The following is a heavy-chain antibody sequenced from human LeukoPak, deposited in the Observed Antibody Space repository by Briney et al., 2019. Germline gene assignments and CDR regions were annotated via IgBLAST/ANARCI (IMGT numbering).Heavy chain of an antibody. CDR2: INPSGGST. V-gene: IGHV1-46*03. CDR3: ARVTKTGAPPIGI. CDR1: GYTFTSYH. J-gene: IGHJ3*02. D-gene: IGHD1-1*01. Sequence: ASVKVSCKASGYTFTSYHMHWVRQAPGQGLEWMGIINPSGGSTSYAQKFQGRVTMTRDTSTSTVYMELSSLRSEDTAVYHCARVTKTGAPPIGIWGQGTMVTVSS.